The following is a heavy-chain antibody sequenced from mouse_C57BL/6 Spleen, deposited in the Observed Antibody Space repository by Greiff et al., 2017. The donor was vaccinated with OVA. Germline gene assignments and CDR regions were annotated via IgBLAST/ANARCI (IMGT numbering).Heavy chain of an antibody. D-gene: IGHD4-1*01. CDR3: ARHEDETGDVAY. V-gene: IGHV1-62-2*01. Sequence: LQESGAELVKPGASVKLSCKASGYTFTEYTIHWVKQRSGQGLEWIGWFYPGSGSIKYNEKFKDKATLTADKSSSTVYMELSSLTSEYSAVYFCARHEDETGDVAYWGQGTLVTVSA. J-gene: IGHJ3*01. CDR2: FYPGSGSI. CDR1: GYTFTEYT.